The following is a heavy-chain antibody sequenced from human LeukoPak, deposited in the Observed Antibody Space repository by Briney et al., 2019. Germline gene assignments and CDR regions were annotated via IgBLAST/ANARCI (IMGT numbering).Heavy chain of an antibody. CDR1: GFTFSSYA. CDR3: ARDRLGWNYHLKLDAFDI. V-gene: IGHV3-30*04. CDR2: ISYDGSNK. D-gene: IGHD1-7*01. Sequence: GGSLRLSCAASGFTFSSYAMHWVRQAPGKGLEWVAVISYDGSNKYYADSVKGRFTISRENSKNPLYLQMNSLRAEDTAVYYCARDRLGWNYHLKLDAFDIWGQGTMVTVSS. J-gene: IGHJ3*02.